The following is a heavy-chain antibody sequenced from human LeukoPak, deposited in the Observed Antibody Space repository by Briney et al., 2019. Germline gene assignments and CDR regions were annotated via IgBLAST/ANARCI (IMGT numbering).Heavy chain of an antibody. CDR2: ISPGGTTI. V-gene: IGHV3-48*03. Sequence: PGGSLRLSCATSGFTFSTYEMNWVRQAPGKGLEWVSYISPGGTTIYYTDSVKGRFTIATDNAKNSLYLQMNSLRAEDTAVYYXGRGGYCSGGTCYRFNAFDIWGQGTTVTVSS. CDR3: GRGGYCSGGTCYRFNAFDI. D-gene: IGHD2-15*01. CDR1: GFTFSTYE. J-gene: IGHJ3*02.